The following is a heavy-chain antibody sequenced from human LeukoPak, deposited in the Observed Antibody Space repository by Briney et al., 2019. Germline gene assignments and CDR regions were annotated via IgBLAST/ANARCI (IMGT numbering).Heavy chain of an antibody. D-gene: IGHD3-22*01. CDR2: IKEDGSEI. V-gene: IGHV3-7*01. CDR1: GLTFNNYW. CDR3: ARAPYDNSGYYGGGTYYGMDV. J-gene: IGHJ6*02. Sequence: GGSLRLSCAASGLTFNNYWMTWVRQAPGKGLEWVANIKEDGSEIYYVDSVKGRFTISRDNAKNSVYLQMNSLRAEDTAVYYCARAPYDNSGYYGGGTYYGMDVWGQGTTVTVSS.